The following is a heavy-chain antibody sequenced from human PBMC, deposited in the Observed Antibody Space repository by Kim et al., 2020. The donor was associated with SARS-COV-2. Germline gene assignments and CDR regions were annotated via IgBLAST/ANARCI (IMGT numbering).Heavy chain of an antibody. D-gene: IGHD3-10*01. CDR1: GFTFSNSG. CDR3: AKFLPRAAKAFDY. J-gene: IGHJ4*02. CDR2: IGSTGGNT. Sequence: GGSLRLSCAASGFTFSNSGMGWVRQAPGKGLEWVSTIGSTGGNTYYADSVKGRFTVSRDNSANTLYLQMNSLRADDTAIYYCAKFLPRAAKAFDYWGQGVLVTVSS. V-gene: IGHV3-23*01.